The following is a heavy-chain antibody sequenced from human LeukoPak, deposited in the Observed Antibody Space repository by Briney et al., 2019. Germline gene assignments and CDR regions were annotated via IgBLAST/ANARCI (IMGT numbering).Heavy chain of an antibody. CDR2: IYYSGCT. D-gene: IGHD3-10*01. CDR1: GGSISSSIYY. CDR3: ARSRVGIWFGELFQPADY. Sequence: PSETLSLTCTVSGGSISSSIYYWGWIRQPPGKGLEWIGSIYYSGCTYYNPSLKSRVTISVDTSKNQFSLKLSSVTAADTAVYYCARSRVGIWFGELFQPADYWGQGTLVTVSS. V-gene: IGHV4-39*01. J-gene: IGHJ4*02.